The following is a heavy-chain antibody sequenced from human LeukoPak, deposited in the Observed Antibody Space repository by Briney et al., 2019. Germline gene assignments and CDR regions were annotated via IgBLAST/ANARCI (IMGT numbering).Heavy chain of an antibody. CDR1: GGTFSSYA. Sequence: GASVKVSCKASGGTFSSYAISWVRQAPGQGLEWMGRIIPIFGIANNAQKFQGRVTITADKSTSTAYMELSSLRSEDTAVYYCARVSGIAAAGWFDPWGQGTLVTVSS. V-gene: IGHV1-69*04. CDR3: ARVSGIAAAGWFDP. J-gene: IGHJ5*02. CDR2: IIPIFGIA. D-gene: IGHD6-13*01.